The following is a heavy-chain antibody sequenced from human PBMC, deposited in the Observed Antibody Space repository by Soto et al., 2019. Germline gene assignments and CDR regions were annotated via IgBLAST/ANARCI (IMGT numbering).Heavy chain of an antibody. CDR3: ARRYYLDSSGYADALDV. D-gene: IGHD3-22*01. V-gene: IGHV4-30-4*01. Sequence: QVHLQESGPGLVKPSQTLSLTCTVSGDSISCGEYYWAWIRQPPGKGLEWIGNVFYQGNTYYNTSLKSRLSNEVAPSKSQFSLRLSSVNAADTAVYYWARRYYLDSSGYADALDVWGQGTNVIVSS. CDR1: GDSISCGEYY. CDR2: VFYQGNT. J-gene: IGHJ3*01.